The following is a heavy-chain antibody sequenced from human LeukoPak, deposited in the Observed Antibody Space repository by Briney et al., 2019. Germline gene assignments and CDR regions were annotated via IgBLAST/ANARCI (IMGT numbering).Heavy chain of an antibody. Sequence: ASVKVSCKASGYTFTSYGISWVRQAPGQGLEWMGWISAYNGNTNYAQKLQGRLTMTRDTSTSTAYMELRSLRSDDTAVYYCASGKYYDILTGDYTYYYGMDVWGQGTTVTVSS. V-gene: IGHV1-18*01. CDR2: ISAYNGNT. J-gene: IGHJ6*02. D-gene: IGHD3-9*01. CDR3: ASGKYYDILTGDYTYYYGMDV. CDR1: GYTFTSYG.